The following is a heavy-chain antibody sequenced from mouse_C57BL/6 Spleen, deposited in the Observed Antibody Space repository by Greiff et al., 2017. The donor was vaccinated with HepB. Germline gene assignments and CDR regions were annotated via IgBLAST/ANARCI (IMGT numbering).Heavy chain of an antibody. Sequence: VQLQQSGPVLVKPGASVKMSCKASGYTFTDYYMNWVKQSHGKSLEWIGVINPYNGGTSYNQKFKGQATLTVDKSSSTAYMELNSLTSEDAAVYYCARLLYGSSSHWYFDVWGTGTTVTVSS. CDR1: GYTFTDYY. V-gene: IGHV1-19*01. J-gene: IGHJ1*03. D-gene: IGHD1-1*01. CDR2: INPYNGGT. CDR3: ARLLYGSSSHWYFDV.